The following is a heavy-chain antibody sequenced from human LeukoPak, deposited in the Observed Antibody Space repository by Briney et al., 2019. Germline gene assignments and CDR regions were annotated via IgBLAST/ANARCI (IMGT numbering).Heavy chain of an antibody. D-gene: IGHD3-16*02. CDR2: ISSSGSTI. J-gene: IGHJ3*02. CDR1: GFTFSSYW. Sequence: GGSQRLSCAASGFTFSSYWMHWVRQAPGKGLEWVSYISSSGSTIYYADSVKGRFTISRDNAKNSLYLQMNSLRAEDTAVYYCAREHDYVWGSYRYDAFDIWGQGTMVTVSS. V-gene: IGHV3-48*04. CDR3: AREHDYVWGSYRYDAFDI.